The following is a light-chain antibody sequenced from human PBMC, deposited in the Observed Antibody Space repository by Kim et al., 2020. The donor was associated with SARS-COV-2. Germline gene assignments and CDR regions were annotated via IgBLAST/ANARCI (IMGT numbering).Light chain of an antibody. J-gene: IGLJ1*01. CDR3: SSYTSTTGV. Sequence: PGQSVTISCTGTSSDVGSYNRVSWYQQPPGTAPKLMIYEVSNRPSGVPDRFSGSKSGNTASLTISGLQAEDEADYYCSSYTSTTGVFGTGTKVTVL. V-gene: IGLV2-18*02. CDR1: SSDVGSYNR. CDR2: EVS.